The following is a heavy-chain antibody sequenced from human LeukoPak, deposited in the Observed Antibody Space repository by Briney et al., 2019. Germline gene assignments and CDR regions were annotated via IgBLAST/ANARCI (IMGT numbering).Heavy chain of an antibody. CDR2: IYSGGST. J-gene: IGHJ6*02. V-gene: IGHV3-53*01. D-gene: IGHD6-13*01. CDR3: ASSSSWRYYYGMDV. CDR1: GVTFSSNY. Sequence: GGSLRLPCAASGVTFSSNYMSWVRQAPGEGLEWVSVIYSGGSTYYADSVKGRFTISRDNSKNTLYLQMNSLRAEDTAVYYCASSSSWRYYYGMDVWGQGTTVTVSS.